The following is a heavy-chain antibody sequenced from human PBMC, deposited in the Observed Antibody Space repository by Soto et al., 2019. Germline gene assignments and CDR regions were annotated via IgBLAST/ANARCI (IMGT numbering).Heavy chain of an antibody. CDR1: GFTFSSYA. D-gene: IGHD6-13*01. V-gene: IGHV3-23*01. J-gene: IGHJ6*03. Sequence: GGSLRLSCAASGFTFSSYAMSWVRQAPGKGLEWVSAISGSGGSTYYADSVKGRFTISRDNSKNTLYLQMNSLRAEDKAVSYCAKERSRIAAAGPYYYYYYYMDVWGKGTTVTVSS. CDR2: ISGSGGST. CDR3: AKERSRIAAAGPYYYYYYYMDV.